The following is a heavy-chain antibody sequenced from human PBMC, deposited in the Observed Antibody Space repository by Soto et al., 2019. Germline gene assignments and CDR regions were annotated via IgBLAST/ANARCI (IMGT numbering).Heavy chain of an antibody. J-gene: IGHJ6*02. CDR3: ARPLVYCRSSSNCYNYYGMDA. CDR1: GFTLSPYA. D-gene: IGHD2-2*01. V-gene: IGHV3-30-3*01. CDR2: ISYVGNYD. Sequence: LRLCCAASGFTLSPYAMHWVRQAPGKGLEWVAAISYVGNYDYYADSVRGRFNLSRDNSKNTLYMQMNRQRPEDTAVYYCARPLVYCRSSSNCYNYYGMDAWGQGTTVTVSS.